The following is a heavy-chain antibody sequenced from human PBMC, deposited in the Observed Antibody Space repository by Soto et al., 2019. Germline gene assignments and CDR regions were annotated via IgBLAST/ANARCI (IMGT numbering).Heavy chain of an antibody. CDR2: ISGSGVST. D-gene: IGHD5-18*01. CDR3: AKDQTSKIQLWFSDSYYGMDV. CDR1: GFTFSSYA. J-gene: IGHJ6*02. V-gene: IGHV3-23*01. Sequence: GGSLRLSFAASGFTFSSYAMSWVRQAPGKGLEWVSAISGSGVSTYYADSVKGRFTISRDNSKNTLYLQMNSLRAEDTAVYYCAKDQTSKIQLWFSDSYYGMDVWGQGTTVIVSS.